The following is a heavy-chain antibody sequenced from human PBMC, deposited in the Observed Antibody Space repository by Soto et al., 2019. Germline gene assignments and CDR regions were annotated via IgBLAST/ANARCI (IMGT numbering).Heavy chain of an antibody. J-gene: IGHJ3*02. CDR2: TYYRSKWYN. CDR1: GDSVSSNSAA. CDR3: ARVPLYYDFWTGATDAFDI. V-gene: IGHV6-1*01. D-gene: IGHD3-3*01. Sequence: SPTLSLTCAISGDSVSSNSAAWNWIRQSPSRGLEWLGRTYYRSKWYNDYAVSVKSRITINPDTSKNQFSLQLNSVTPEDTAVYYCARVPLYYDFWTGATDAFDIWGQGTMVTVSS.